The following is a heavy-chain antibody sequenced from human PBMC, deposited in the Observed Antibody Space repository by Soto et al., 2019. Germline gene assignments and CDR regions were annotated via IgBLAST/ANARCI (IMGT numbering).Heavy chain of an antibody. Sequence: KQSQTLSLTCAISGDSVSSNSAAWNWIRQSPSRGLEWLGRTYYRSKWYNDYAVSVKSRITINPDTSKNQFSLQLNSVTPEDTAVYYCASGTGDHINWYFDLWGRGTLVTVSS. CDR3: ASGTGDHINWYFDL. CDR2: TYYRSKWYN. V-gene: IGHV6-1*01. J-gene: IGHJ2*01. D-gene: IGHD7-27*01. CDR1: GDSVSSNSAA.